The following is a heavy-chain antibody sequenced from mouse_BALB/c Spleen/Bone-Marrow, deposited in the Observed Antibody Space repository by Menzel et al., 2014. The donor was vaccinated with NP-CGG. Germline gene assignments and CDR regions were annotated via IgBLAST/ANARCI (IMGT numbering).Heavy chain of an antibody. CDR1: GYTFTDYV. CDR2: IYPGSGST. CDR3: ARGLGLPFYAMDY. V-gene: IGHV1-77*01. Sequence: VQLQQSGPELVKPGASVKMSCKASGYTFTDYVISWVKQRTGQGLEWIGEIYPGSGSTYYNEKFKGKATLTADKSSNTAHMQLSSLTSEDPAVYFCARGLGLPFYAMDYWGQGTSVTVSS. D-gene: IGHD3-1*01. J-gene: IGHJ4*01.